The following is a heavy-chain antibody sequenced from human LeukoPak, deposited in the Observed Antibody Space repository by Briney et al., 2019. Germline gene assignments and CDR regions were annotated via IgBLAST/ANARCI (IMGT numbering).Heavy chain of an antibody. CDR1: GFTFSNYA. J-gene: IGHJ4*02. D-gene: IGHD5-24*01. CDR3: ARDMGRDGYNWGFGH. CDR2: ISRNGGST. Sequence: GGSLRLSCAASGFTFSNYAIHWVRQAPGKGLEYVSAISRNGGSTYYANSVKGRFTISRDNSKNTLYLQMNSLRGDDTALYYCARDMGRDGYNWGFGHWGQGTLVSVSS. V-gene: IGHV3-64*01.